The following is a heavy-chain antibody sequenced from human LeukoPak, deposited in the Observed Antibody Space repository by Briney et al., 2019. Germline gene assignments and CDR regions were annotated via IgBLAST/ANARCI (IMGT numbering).Heavy chain of an antibody. J-gene: IGHJ4*02. CDR3: VKTDYSTGPYDH. Sequence: PGGSLRLSCAGSGFTFNSYAMNWVRQAPGKGLEWVSAISGNAITTFYADSVKGRFSISRDNSRNTLYLQMNSLRAEDTAVYYCVKTDYSTGPYDHWGQGTLVTVSS. D-gene: IGHD4-11*01. V-gene: IGHV3-23*01. CDR2: ISGNAITT. CDR1: GFTFNSYA.